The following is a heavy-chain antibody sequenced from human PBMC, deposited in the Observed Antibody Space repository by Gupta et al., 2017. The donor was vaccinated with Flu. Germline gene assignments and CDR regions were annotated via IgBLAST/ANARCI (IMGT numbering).Heavy chain of an antibody. CDR1: GFTLSTYS. V-gene: IGHV3-21*01. D-gene: IGHD3-3*02. J-gene: IGHJ5*02. CDR3: ARDSCSSFSCHENWFDP. Sequence: EVQLVESGGGLVRPGGSLSLSCAASGFTLSTYSLNWVRTAPGKGLARTASIHYGRTFIYYADSLNGRLTISRDNGKNSLYLQMDSLRDEDTAVYYCARDSCSSFSCHENWFDPWGQGTLVTVSS. CDR2: IHYGRTFI.